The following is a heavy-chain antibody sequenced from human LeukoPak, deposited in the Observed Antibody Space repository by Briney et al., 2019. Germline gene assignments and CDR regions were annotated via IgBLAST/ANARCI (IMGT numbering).Heavy chain of an antibody. V-gene: IGHV1-69*13. CDR3: ARSQGYSYGSSY. Sequence: GASVTVSCTASGGTFSGYAIHWVRQAPGQGLEWMGGIVPILGTANYAQKFQGRVTITADDSTGTAYMELTSLRSADTAVYYCARSQGYSYGSSYWGQGTLVTVSS. D-gene: IGHD5-18*01. J-gene: IGHJ4*02. CDR2: IVPILGTA. CDR1: GGTFSGYA.